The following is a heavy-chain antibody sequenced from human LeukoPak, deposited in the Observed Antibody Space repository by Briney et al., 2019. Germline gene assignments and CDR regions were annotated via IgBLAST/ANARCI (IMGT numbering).Heavy chain of an antibody. D-gene: IGHD1-7*01. CDR2: INHSGST. CDR3: ARGPYNWNYVHDLRIAHAFDI. Sequence: SETLSLTCAVYGGSFSGYYWSWIRQPPGKGLEWIGEINHSGSTNYNPSLKSRVTISVDTSKNQFSLKLSSVTAADTAVYYCARGPYNWNYVHDLRIAHAFDIWGQGTMVTVSS. V-gene: IGHV4-34*01. CDR1: GGSFSGYY. J-gene: IGHJ3*02.